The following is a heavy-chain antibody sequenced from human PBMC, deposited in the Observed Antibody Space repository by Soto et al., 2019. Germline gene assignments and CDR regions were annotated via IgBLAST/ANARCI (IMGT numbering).Heavy chain of an antibody. V-gene: IGHV1-69*06. CDR1: GGAFRSYT. CDR2: ITPIFGAA. J-gene: IGHJ4*02. D-gene: IGHD6-19*01. Sequence: QVQLVQSGAEVKKPGSSVKVSCKASGGAFRSYTISWVRQAPGQGLEWMGGITPIFGAANYAQKFEGRVTISADKSTTTAYMELSNLTSEDTAVYYCARPPGYISDWYYFDLWGQGTLVTVSS. CDR3: ARPPGYISDWYYFDL.